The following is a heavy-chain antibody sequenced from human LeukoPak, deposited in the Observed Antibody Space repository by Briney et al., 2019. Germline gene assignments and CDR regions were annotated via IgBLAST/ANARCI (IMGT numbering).Heavy chain of an antibody. CDR3: ARDQYQLRSYYYGMDV. J-gene: IGHJ6*02. D-gene: IGHD2-2*01. V-gene: IGHV3-7*04. CDR2: INQDVSAK. Sequence: RGSLRLSCAASGFNLSNYWMSWVRQAPWKGLEWVANINQDVSAKCYVDSVKGRFTISRDNAENSLYLQMNRLRAEDTAVYYCARDQYQLRSYYYGMDVWGQGTTVTVSS. CDR1: GFNLSNYW.